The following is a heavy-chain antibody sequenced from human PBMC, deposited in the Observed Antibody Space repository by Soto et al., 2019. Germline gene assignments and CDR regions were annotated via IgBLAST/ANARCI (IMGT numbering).Heavy chain of an antibody. CDR3: VGVGNGFDY. CDR2: ISGSGINT. CDR1: GFTLRSYA. D-gene: IGHD2-8*01. Sequence: EVQLLESGGGLVQPGGSLGLSCAVSGFTLRSYAMSWVRHTPGKGLEWVSAISGSGINTFYADSVKGRFAISRDISKNTLHLQMNSLRAEDTAIYYCVGVGNGFDYWGQGTLVTVSS. J-gene: IGHJ4*02. V-gene: IGHV3-23*01.